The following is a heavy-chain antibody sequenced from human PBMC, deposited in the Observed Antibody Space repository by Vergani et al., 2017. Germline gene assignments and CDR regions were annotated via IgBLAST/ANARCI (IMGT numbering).Heavy chain of an antibody. CDR1: GGTFSSYT. J-gene: IGHJ6*02. CDR3: ARDDCSSTSCYAHYYYGMDV. Sequence: QVQLVQSGAEVKKPGSSVKVSCKASGGTFSSYTISWVRQAPGQGLEWMGRIIPILGIANYAQKFQGRVTITSDKSTSTAYIELSSLRSEDTAVYYCARDDCSSTSCYAHYYYGMDVWGQGTTVTVSS. CDR2: IIPILGIA. V-gene: IGHV1-69*08. D-gene: IGHD2-2*01.